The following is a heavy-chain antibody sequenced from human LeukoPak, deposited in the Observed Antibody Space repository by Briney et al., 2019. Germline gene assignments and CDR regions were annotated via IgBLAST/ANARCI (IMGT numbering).Heavy chain of an antibody. CDR3: ARAYDSSGYHFDY. D-gene: IGHD3-22*01. CDR1: GYTFTGYY. CDR2: INPNSGGT. Sequence: ASVKVSCKASGYTFTGYYMHWVRQAPGQGLEWMGWINPNSGGTNYAQKLQGRVTMTTDTSTSTAYMELRSLRSDDTAVYYCARAYDSSGYHFDYWGQGTLVTVSS. J-gene: IGHJ4*02. V-gene: IGHV1-2*02.